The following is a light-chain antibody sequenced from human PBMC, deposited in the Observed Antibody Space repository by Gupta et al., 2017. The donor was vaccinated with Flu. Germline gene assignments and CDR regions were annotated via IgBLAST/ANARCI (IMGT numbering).Light chain of an antibody. V-gene: IGKV3-15*01. CDR2: DAS. J-gene: IGKJ4*01. Sequence: FPATLSVSPGERATRACRASQSVSNNLAWYQQKPGQAPRLLNYDASNTATGIPHRFSGSGSGTEFTLTSSSGQSEDFAVYCWQQDDDWHTFGGGTTVEIK. CDR1: QSVSNN. CDR3: QQDDDWHT.